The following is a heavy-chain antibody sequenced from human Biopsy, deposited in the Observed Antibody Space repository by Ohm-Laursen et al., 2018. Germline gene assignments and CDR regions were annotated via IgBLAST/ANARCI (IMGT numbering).Heavy chain of an antibody. CDR3: ARLPHGDLRYNFDY. V-gene: IGHV4-59*08. CDR1: RGSISSYY. Sequence: TLSLTCTVSRGSISSYYWSWVRQPPGKGLEWIGYISYSGSTNYNPSLRSRVTISLDTSKNQFSLKLSSVTAADTAVYYCARLPHGDLRYNFDYWGQGTLVTVSS. J-gene: IGHJ4*02. D-gene: IGHD2-21*02. CDR2: ISYSGST.